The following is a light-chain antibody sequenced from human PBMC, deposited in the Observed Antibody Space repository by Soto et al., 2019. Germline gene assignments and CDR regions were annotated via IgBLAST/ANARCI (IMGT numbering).Light chain of an antibody. CDR2: KAS. Sequence: DIQMTQSPSTLSASVGDRVTITCRDSQTTINWLAWYQQKPGKAPKLLIYKASTLESGVPSRFSGSGSGTEFTLTISNLQPDDFGTYYCQHQRTFGQGTKVEIK. CDR3: QHQRT. V-gene: IGKV1-5*03. J-gene: IGKJ1*01. CDR1: QTTINW.